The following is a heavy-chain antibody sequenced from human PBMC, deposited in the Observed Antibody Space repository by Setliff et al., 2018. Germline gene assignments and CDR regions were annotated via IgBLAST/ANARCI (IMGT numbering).Heavy chain of an antibody. CDR2: MYGNS. Sequence: SETLSLTCTVPGGSISGYYWTWIRQPAGKGLEWIGRMYGNSNYNPSLKSRVIMSIDTSKNKFSLKLSSVTAADTAVYYCARGPGAATGEGFDIWGQGTMVTVSS. CDR3: ARGPGAATGEGFDI. CDR1: GGSISGYY. V-gene: IGHV4-4*07. J-gene: IGHJ3*02. D-gene: IGHD7-27*01.